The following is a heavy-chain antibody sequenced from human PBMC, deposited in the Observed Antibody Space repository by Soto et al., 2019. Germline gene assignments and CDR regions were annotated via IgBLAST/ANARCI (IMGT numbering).Heavy chain of an antibody. Sequence: SDTLSLTYTVSGGSISSSGYYWSWIRQHPGKGLEWIGYIYYSGSTYYNPSLKSRVTISVDTSKNQFSLKLSSVTAADTAVYYCARDSYYGSGSYACGMDVWGQGTTVT. CDR2: IYYSGST. CDR1: GGSISSSGYY. J-gene: IGHJ6*02. V-gene: IGHV4-31*03. D-gene: IGHD3-10*01. CDR3: ARDSYYGSGSYACGMDV.